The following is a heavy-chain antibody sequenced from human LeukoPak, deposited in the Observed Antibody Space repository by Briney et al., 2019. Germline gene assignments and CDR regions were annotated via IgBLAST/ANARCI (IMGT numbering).Heavy chain of an antibody. D-gene: IGHD3-10*01. V-gene: IGHV3-21*01. CDR3: ARAYGSGSYYNWFDP. CDR1: GFTFSSYS. Sequence: GGSLRLSCAASGFTFSSYSMNWVRQAPGRGLEWVSSISSSSSYIYYGDSVKGRFTISRDNAKNSLYLQMNSLRAEDTAAYYCARAYGSGSYYNWFDPWGQGTLVTVSS. CDR2: ISSSSSYI. J-gene: IGHJ5*02.